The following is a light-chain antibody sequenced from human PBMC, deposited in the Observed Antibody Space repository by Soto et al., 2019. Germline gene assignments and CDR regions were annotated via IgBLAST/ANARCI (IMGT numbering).Light chain of an antibody. CDR1: QSVSSNY. CDR2: IAS. V-gene: IGKV3-20*01. CDR3: QQYGSSPWT. J-gene: IGKJ1*01. Sequence: EIVLTQSPGTLSLFPGERATLSCRATQSVSSNYLAWHQQTPGQPPRLLIYIASSRATGTPDRFSGSGAGTAFIITISLLDPEDLAVYYWQQYGSSPWTFGQGTKVEIK.